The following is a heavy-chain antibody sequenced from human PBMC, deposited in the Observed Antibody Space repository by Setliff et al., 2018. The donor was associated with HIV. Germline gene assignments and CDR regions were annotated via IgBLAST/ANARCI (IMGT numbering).Heavy chain of an antibody. D-gene: IGHD3-9*01. CDR1: GDSISSYF. CDR2: RSTTGST. Sequence: PSETLSLTCTVSGDSISSYFWSWIRQSPGKGLEWIGFRSTTGSTNYNPSLRSRVTISVDTSKNQFSLKLNSVTAADTAVYYCAKTIGRYFDIFDNWGQGTLVTVSS. J-gene: IGHJ4*02. CDR3: AKTIGRYFDIFDN. V-gene: IGHV4-4*09.